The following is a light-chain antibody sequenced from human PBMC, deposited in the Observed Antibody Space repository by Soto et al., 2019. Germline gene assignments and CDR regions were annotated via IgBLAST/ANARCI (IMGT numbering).Light chain of an antibody. J-gene: IGKJ5*01. CDR2: GVS. V-gene: IGKV3-20*01. CDR3: QQYANSPIT. CDR1: QSVRNN. Sequence: EIVLTQSPGTLSLSPWERATLSCRASQSVRNNLAWYQQKPGQAPRLLIYGVSSRASGIPDRFFGSGSGTDFTLTINRLEPEDFAVYYCQQYANSPITFGQGTRLEIK.